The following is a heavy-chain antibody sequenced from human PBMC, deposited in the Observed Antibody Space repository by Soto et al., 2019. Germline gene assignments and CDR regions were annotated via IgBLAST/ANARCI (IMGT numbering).Heavy chain of an antibody. J-gene: IGHJ4*02. CDR2: IYSGGST. V-gene: IGHV3-53*01. Sequence: GGSLRLSCAASGFTVSSNYMSWVRQAPGKGLEWVSVIYSGGSTYYADSVKGRFTISRDNSKNTLYLQMNSLRAEDTAVYYCARDRQQQLYYFDYWGQGTLVTVSS. CDR1: GFTVSSNY. D-gene: IGHD6-13*01. CDR3: ARDRQQQLYYFDY.